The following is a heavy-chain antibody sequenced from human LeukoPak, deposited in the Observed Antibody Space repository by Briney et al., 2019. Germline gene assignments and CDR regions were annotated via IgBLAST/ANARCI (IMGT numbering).Heavy chain of an antibody. CDR3: ARDHYDFWSGYPNAYYYYYMDV. CDR1: GFTFSDYY. D-gene: IGHD3-3*01. Sequence: GGXLRLSCAASGFTFSDYYMSWLRQAPGKGLEWVSYISSSGSTIYYADSVKGRFTISRDNAKNSLYLQMNSLRAEDTAVYYCARDHYDFWSGYPNAYYYYYMDVWGKGTTVTVSS. J-gene: IGHJ6*03. CDR2: ISSSGSTI. V-gene: IGHV3-11*04.